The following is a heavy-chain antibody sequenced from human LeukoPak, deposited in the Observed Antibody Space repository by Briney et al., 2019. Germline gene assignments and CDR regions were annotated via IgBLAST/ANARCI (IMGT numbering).Heavy chain of an antibody. CDR2: ISGSGGST. D-gene: IGHD3-22*01. J-gene: IGHJ4*02. Sequence: PGGSLRLSCAASGFTFSSYAMSWVRQAPGKGLEWVSAISGSGGSTYYADSVKGRFTISRDNSKNTLYLQMNSLRAEDTAVYYCAKAPPLGYYDSSGSFDYWGQGTLVTVSS. CDR3: AKAPPLGYYDSSGSFDY. V-gene: IGHV3-23*01. CDR1: GFTFSSYA.